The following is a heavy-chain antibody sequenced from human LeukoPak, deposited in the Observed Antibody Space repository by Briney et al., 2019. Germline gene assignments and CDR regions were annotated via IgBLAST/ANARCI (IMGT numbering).Heavy chain of an antibody. CDR1: GFTFSSYS. CDR3: AREFSSVPEVYYYGMDV. CDR2: ISSSSSYI. D-gene: IGHD2-2*01. Sequence: GGSLRLSCAASGFTFSSYSMNWVRQAPGKGLEWVSSISSSSSYIYYADSVKGRFTISRDNAKNSLYLQMNSLRAEDTAVYYCAREFSSVPEVYYYGMDVWGQGTTVTVSS. J-gene: IGHJ6*02. V-gene: IGHV3-21*01.